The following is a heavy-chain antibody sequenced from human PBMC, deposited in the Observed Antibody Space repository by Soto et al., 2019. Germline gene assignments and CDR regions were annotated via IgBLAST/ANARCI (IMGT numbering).Heavy chain of an antibody. J-gene: IGHJ4*02. Sequence: QITLKESGPTLVKPTQTLTLTCIVSGFSLSTRGEGVGCIRQPPGRAPAWLGLVYLDDDKRYNPSLKTRVSITRDFTKDQVILTMTDMHPPDTATYYWAHRRLRTIFGLVSDRDITFDFWGQGTLV. CDR3: AHRRLRTIFGLVSDRDITFDF. CDR2: VYLDDDK. D-gene: IGHD3-3*01. V-gene: IGHV2-5*02. CDR1: GFSLSTRGEG.